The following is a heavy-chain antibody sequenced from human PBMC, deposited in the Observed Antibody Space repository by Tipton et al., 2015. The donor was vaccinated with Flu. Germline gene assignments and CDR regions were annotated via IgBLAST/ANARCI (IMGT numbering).Heavy chain of an antibody. CDR1: GDSISNYY. V-gene: IGHV4-4*07. Sequence: LRLSCTVSGDSISNYYWGWIRQPAGKGLQWIGRIYTSGSTDYNPSLKGRVTISIDKSRNQFSLKLKSVTAADTAVYYCAKDRGPLAFCTSSSCYIDHWGQGALVTVSS. CDR2: IYTSGST. CDR3: AKDRGPLAFCTSSSCYIDH. J-gene: IGHJ4*01. D-gene: IGHD2-2*02.